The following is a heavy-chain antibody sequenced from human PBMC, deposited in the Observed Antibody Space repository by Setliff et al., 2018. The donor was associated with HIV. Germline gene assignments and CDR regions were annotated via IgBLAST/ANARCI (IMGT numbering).Heavy chain of an antibody. CDR3: ARGGGGGPLQDYYYYMDV. J-gene: IGHJ6*03. V-gene: IGHV3-11*04. CDR2: ISGSGNSI. CDR1: GFTFSDYY. D-gene: IGHD4-4*01. Sequence: GESLKISCAASGFTFSDYYMGWIRQAPGKGLEWISYISGSGNSIYYADSVKGRCTLSRDNAKNSRYWQMNSPRAEETAVYYGARGGGGGPLQDYYYYMDVWGKGTTVTVSS.